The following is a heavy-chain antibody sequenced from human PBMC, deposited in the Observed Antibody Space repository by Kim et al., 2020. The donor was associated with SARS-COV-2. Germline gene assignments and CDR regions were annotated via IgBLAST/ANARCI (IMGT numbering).Heavy chain of an antibody. D-gene: IGHD1-26*01. CDR3: AREVWELRGIYYYYGMDV. CDR2: IKQDGSEK. Sequence: GGSLRLSCAASGFTFSSYWMSWVRQAPGKGLEWVANIKQDGSEKYYVDSVKGRFTISRDNAKNSLYLQMNSLRAEDTAVYYCAREVWELRGIYYYYGMDVWGQGTTVTVSS. J-gene: IGHJ6*02. V-gene: IGHV3-7*01. CDR1: GFTFSSYW.